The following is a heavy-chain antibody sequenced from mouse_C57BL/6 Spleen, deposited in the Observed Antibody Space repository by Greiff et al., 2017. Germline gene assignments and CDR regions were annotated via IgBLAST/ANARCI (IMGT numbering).Heavy chain of an antibody. Sequence: EVQLQQSGPELVKPGASVKISCKASGYTFTDYYMNWVKQSHGKSLEWIGDINPNNGGTSYNQKFKGKATLTVDKSSSTAYMELRSLTSEDSAVYYCASYGSRDYAMDYWGQGTSVTVSS. CDR3: ASYGSRDYAMDY. CDR2: INPNNGGT. D-gene: IGHD1-1*01. V-gene: IGHV1-26*01. CDR1: GYTFTDYY. J-gene: IGHJ4*01.